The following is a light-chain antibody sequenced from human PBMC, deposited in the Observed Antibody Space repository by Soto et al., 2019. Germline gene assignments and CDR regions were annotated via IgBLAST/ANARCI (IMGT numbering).Light chain of an antibody. V-gene: IGKV3-11*01. CDR2: GAF. Sequence: VLTQSPGTLSLSPGERATLSCRAIQSVRSTYLAWYQQKPGQAPRLLIYGAFNRATGIPARFSGSGSGTDFTLTISSLEPEDFAVYYCQQRNIWPPVTFGQGTRLEIK. J-gene: IGKJ5*01. CDR3: QQRNIWPPVT. CDR1: QSVRSTY.